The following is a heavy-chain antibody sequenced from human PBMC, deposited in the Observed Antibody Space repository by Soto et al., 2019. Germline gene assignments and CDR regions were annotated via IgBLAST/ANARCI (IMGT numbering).Heavy chain of an antibody. J-gene: IGHJ4*02. CDR1: GYTFTSYG. CDR3: ARDSPPVDY. Sequence: QVQLVQSGAEVKKPGASVKVSCKASGYTFTSYGISWVRQAPGQGLEWMGWISAYNGNTKYAQKLQGRVTMTTDTSTSAADVELRSVRSADTGVYFCARDSPPVDYWGQGTMVTVSS. CDR2: ISAYNGNT. V-gene: IGHV1-18*01.